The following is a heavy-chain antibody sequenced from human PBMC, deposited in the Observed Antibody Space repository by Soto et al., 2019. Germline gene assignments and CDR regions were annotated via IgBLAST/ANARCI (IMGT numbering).Heavy chain of an antibody. Sequence: QLQLQESGSGLVKPSQTLSLTCAVPGGSISSGGYSWSWIRQPPGKGLECIGYISHSGSTYYNPSLKRRFTISVDMSKNQFSLKLSSVTAADTAVYYCARGGGTADYWGQGTLVTVSS. V-gene: IGHV4-30-2*01. D-gene: IGHD1-1*01. J-gene: IGHJ4*02. CDR3: ARGGGTADY. CDR1: GGSISSGGYS. CDR2: ISHSGST.